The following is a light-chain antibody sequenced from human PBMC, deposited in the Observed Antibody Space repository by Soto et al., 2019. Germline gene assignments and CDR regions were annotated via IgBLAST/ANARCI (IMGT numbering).Light chain of an antibody. J-gene: IGLJ1*01. V-gene: IGLV2-14*01. CDR1: SSDVGGYNY. CDR2: DVS. CDR3: SSYTSSSTLLYV. Sequence: QSLLTQPASGSGSPGQSITISCTGTSSDVGGYNYVSWYQQHPGKAPKLMIYDVSNRPSGVSNRFSGYKSGNTASLTISGLQAEDEADYYCSSYTSSSTLLYVFGTGTKVTVL.